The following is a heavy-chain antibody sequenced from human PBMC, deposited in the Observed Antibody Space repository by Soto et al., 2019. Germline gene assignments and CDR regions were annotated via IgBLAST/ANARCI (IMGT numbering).Heavy chain of an antibody. J-gene: IGHJ5*02. CDR1: GYTFTGYY. CDR2: INPNSGGT. Sequence: GGSLSLSCAASGYTFTGYYMHWVRQAPGQGLEWMGWINPNSGGTNYAQKFQGRVTMTRDTSISTAYMELSRLRSDDTAVYYCARRENDYYDSSGRTWFDPWGQGTLVTVSS. V-gene: IGHV1-2*02. D-gene: IGHD3-22*01. CDR3: ARRENDYYDSSGRTWFDP.